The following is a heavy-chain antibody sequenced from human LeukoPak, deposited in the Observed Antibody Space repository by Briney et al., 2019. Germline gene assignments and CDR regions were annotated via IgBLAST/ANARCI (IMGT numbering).Heavy chain of an antibody. D-gene: IGHD2-2*01. V-gene: IGHV4-34*01. Sequence: PSETLSLTCAVYGGSFSGYYWSWIRQPPGKGLEWIGEINHSGSTNYNPSLKSRVTISVDTSKNQFSLKLSSVTAANTAVYYCARLVYGVVYQLLSDYYFDYWGQGTLVTVSS. CDR3: ARLVYGVVYQLLSDYYFDY. CDR1: GGSFSGYY. J-gene: IGHJ4*02. CDR2: INHSGST.